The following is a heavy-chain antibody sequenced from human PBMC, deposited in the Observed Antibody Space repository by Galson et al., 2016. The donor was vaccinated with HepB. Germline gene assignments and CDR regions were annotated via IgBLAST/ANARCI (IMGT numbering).Heavy chain of an antibody. V-gene: IGHV3-23*01. CDR3: TKERLVRRIFDH. Sequence: LRLSCAASGFVFSNFGLSWVRQAPGKGLEWVASISTRRTTYYSDSVQGRFTISRDNSNNTLYLQMNGLRAEDTAVYYCTKERLVRRIFDHWGQGTLLTVSS. CDR2: ISTRRTT. CDR1: GFVFSNFG. D-gene: IGHD1-1*01. J-gene: IGHJ4*02.